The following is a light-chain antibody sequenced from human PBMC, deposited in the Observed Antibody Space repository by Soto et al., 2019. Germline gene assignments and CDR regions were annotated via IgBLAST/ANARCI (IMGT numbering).Light chain of an antibody. J-gene: IGKJ1*01. CDR2: DTS. V-gene: IGKV3-15*01. CDR1: QSVSSN. CDR3: QQYNNWPPTWT. Sequence: IVMTPSPATLSVSPGRRGTVSGRAGQSVSSNLAWYQQKPGQAPRLLIYDTSTRATGIPARFSGSGSGTEFTLTISSLQSEDFAVYYCQQYNNWPPTWTFGQGTKVDIK.